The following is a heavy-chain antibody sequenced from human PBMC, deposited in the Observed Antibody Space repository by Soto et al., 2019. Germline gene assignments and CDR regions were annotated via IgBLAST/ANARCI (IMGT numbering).Heavy chain of an antibody. Sequence: SATRSLTCAVDDGYFSTYYWNWIRQSPGKGLEWIGKINYSGSTNYNPSLKSRVTISVDTSKNQFSLKLSSVTAADTAVYYCARGCQFRAFGGVIASRRAEYFQHWGQGTLVTVSS. V-gene: IGHV4-34*01. D-gene: IGHD3-16*02. J-gene: IGHJ1*01. CDR3: ARGCQFRAFGGVIASRRAEYFQH. CDR2: INYSGST. CDR1: DGYFSTYY.